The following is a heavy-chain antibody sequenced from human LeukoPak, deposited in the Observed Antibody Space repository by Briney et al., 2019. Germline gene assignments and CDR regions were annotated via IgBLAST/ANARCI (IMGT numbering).Heavy chain of an antibody. Sequence: SETLSLTCTVSGGSISSSSYYWGWIRQPPGKGLEWIGCIYYSGITNYNPSLRSRVTISVDTSKNQFSLKLSSVTAADTAVYYCARNYYGSGSYYRTGFDPWGQGTLVTVSS. CDR2: IYYSGIT. V-gene: IGHV4-39*07. J-gene: IGHJ5*02. D-gene: IGHD3-10*01. CDR3: ARNYYGSGSYYRTGFDP. CDR1: GGSISSSSYY.